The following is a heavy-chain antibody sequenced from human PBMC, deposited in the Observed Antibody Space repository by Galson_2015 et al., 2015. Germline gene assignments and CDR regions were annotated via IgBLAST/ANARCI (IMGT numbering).Heavy chain of an antibody. CDR1: GFTFSSYA. D-gene: IGHD2-2*01. CDR3: ATTVTDVVVPAAILLGFDY. CDR2: IKQDGSEK. J-gene: IGHJ4*02. Sequence: SLRLSCAASGFTFSSYAMSWVRQAPGKGLEWVANIKQDGSEKYYVDSVKGRFTISRDNAKNSLYLQMNSLRAEDTAVYYCATTVTDVVVPAAILLGFDYWGQGTLVTVSS. V-gene: IGHV3-7*03.